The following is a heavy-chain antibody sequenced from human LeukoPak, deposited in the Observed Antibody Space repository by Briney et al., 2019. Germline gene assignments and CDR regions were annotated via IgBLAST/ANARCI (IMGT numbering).Heavy chain of an antibody. CDR1: GFTFSDYY. Sequence: GGSLRLSCAASGFTFSDYYMSWIRQAPGKGLEWVSYISSSGSTIYYADSVKGRFTISRDNAKNSLYLQMNSLRAEDTAVYYCVPLFRCSSTSCYADFDYWGQGTLVTVSS. V-gene: IGHV3-11*04. CDR3: VPLFRCSSTSCYADFDY. D-gene: IGHD2-2*01. CDR2: ISSSGSTI. J-gene: IGHJ4*02.